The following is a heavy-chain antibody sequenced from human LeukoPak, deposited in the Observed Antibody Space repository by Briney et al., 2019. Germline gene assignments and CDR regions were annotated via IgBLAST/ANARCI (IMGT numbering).Heavy chain of an antibody. CDR3: ITEYYYDSSGYYFVDY. V-gene: IGHV3-15*01. CDR2: IKSKTDCGAT. CDR1: GFTFSDAW. D-gene: IGHD3-22*01. J-gene: IGHJ4*02. Sequence: GGSLRLSCAASGFTFSDAWMSWVRQAPGKGLESVGRIKSKTDCGATDYAAPVKGRFTISRDDSKNTLYLQMNSLKTEDTAVYYCITEYYYDSSGYYFVDYWGQGTLVTVSS.